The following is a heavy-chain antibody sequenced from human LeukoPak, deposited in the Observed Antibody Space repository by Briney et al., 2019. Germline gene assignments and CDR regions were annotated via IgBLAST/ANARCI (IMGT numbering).Heavy chain of an antibody. CDR2: IYYSGST. V-gene: IGHV4-59*01. CDR3: ARGVYSSSWPFDY. Sequence: SETLSLTCTVSGGSISIYYWSWIRHPPGKGLEWIGYIYYSGSTNYNPPLKNRVTISVDTSKNQFSLKLSSVTAADTAVYYCARGVYSSSWPFDYWGQGTLVTVSS. J-gene: IGHJ4*02. D-gene: IGHD6-13*01. CDR1: GGSISIYY.